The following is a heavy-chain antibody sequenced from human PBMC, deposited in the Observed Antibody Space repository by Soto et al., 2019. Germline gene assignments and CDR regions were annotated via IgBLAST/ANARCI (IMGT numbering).Heavy chain of an antibody. CDR2: IFDSGST. CDR1: GGPIKTYY. CDR3: ARDRGASDSFDI. Sequence: SETLSLTCNVSGGPIKTYYWNWIRQPPGKGLEWIGYIFDSGSTNYNPSLKSPVTFSLDTSKNQFSLRLSSVTAADTAVYYCARDRGASDSFDIWGQGTMVTVSS. V-gene: IGHV4-59*01. J-gene: IGHJ3*02.